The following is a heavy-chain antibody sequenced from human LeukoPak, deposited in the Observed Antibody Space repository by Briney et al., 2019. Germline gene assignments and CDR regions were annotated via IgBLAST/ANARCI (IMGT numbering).Heavy chain of an antibody. CDR1: GGSFSGYY. D-gene: IGHD6-13*01. Sequence: SETLSLTCAVYGGSFSGYYWSWIRQPPGKGLEWIGEINHSGSTNYNPSLKSRVTISVDTSKNQFSLKLSSVTAADTAVYYCARRYSSSWYNYWGQGTLVTVSS. CDR3: ARRYSSSWYNY. V-gene: IGHV4-34*01. CDR2: INHSGST. J-gene: IGHJ4*02.